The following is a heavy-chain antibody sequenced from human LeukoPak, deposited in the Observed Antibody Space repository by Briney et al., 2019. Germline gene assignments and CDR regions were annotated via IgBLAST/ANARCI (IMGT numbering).Heavy chain of an antibody. CDR3: ARGHSPVTTKVSYFQH. D-gene: IGHD4-17*01. V-gene: IGHV4-34*01. J-gene: IGHJ1*01. CDR1: GGSFSGYY. Sequence: SETLSLTCAVYGGSFSGYYWSWIREPPGKGLEWIGEINHSGSTNYNPSLKSRVTILVDTSKNQFSLKLSSVTAADTAVYYCARGHSPVTTKVSYFQHWGQGTLVTVSS. CDR2: INHSGST.